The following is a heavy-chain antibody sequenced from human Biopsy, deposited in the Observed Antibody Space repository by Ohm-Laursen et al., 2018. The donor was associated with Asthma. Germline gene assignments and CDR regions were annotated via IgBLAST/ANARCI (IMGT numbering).Heavy chain of an antibody. CDR1: GFTFSHYN. CDR3: AKSADYYDSTDYLDF. D-gene: IGHD3-22*01. V-gene: IGHV3-21*04. J-gene: IGHJ4*01. Sequence: GSLRLSCPASGFTFSHYNMNWVRQAPGKGLEWVSSITDTSRYIKYADSVKGRFTISRDNAKNSLYLQMQSLRPEDTAFYYCAKSADYYDSTDYLDFWGRGTLVTVSS. CDR2: ITDTSRYI.